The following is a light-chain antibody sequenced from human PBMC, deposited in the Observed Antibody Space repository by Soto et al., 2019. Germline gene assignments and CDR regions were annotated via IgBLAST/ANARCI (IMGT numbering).Light chain of an antibody. CDR2: AAS. CDR1: QSITSD. J-gene: IGKJ1*01. CDR3: QQYNDWPRT. Sequence: EIVMTQSPASLSVSPGERATVSCRASQSITSDLAWYQQKPGRAPRLLIYAASTRAAAIPARFSGSGSGTEFTLTISSLQSEDFAVYYCQQYNDWPRTFGQGTKVEIK. V-gene: IGKV3-15*01.